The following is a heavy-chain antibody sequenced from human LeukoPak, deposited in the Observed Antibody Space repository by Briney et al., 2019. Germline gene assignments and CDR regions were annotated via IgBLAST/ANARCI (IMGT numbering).Heavy chain of an antibody. CDR1: GYTFTSYG. V-gene: IGHV1-18*01. Sequence: GASVKVSCKASGYTFTSYGISWVRQAPGQGLEWMGWISAYNDNTNYAQKLQGRVTMTTDTSTSTAYMELRSLRSDDTAVYYCARDGKIAVAGTAGYWGQGTLVTVSS. J-gene: IGHJ4*02. D-gene: IGHD6-19*01. CDR2: ISAYNDNT. CDR3: ARDGKIAVAGTAGY.